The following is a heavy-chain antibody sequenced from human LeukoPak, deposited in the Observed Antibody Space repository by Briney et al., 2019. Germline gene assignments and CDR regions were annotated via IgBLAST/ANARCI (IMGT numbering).Heavy chain of an antibody. CDR3: AKVGEWYTGSPDY. Sequence: GGSLRLSCAASGFTFSPYAMTWVRQAPGKGLEWVSTISGTGGSTYFADSVQGRFTISRDNSKNTQYLQMNSLRAEDTAVYYCAKVGEWYTGSPDYWGQGTLVTVSS. D-gene: IGHD1-26*01. J-gene: IGHJ4*02. CDR2: ISGTGGST. V-gene: IGHV3-23*01. CDR1: GFTFSPYA.